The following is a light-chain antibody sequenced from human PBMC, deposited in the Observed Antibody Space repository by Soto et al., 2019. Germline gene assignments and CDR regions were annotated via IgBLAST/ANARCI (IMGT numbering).Light chain of an antibody. CDR3: QQYNNWPPWT. Sequence: EIVMTQFPDTLSVSPGERATLSCRASQSINDNLAWYQQKPAQAPRLLIYGASTRATGIPARFSGSASGTEFTLTMSSLQSEDFAVYYCQQYNNWPPWTFGQGTKVETK. J-gene: IGKJ1*01. CDR1: QSINDN. CDR2: GAS. V-gene: IGKV3-15*01.